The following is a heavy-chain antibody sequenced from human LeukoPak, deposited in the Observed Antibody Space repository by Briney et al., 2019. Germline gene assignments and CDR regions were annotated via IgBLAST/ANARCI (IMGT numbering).Heavy chain of an antibody. D-gene: IGHD6-13*01. J-gene: IGHJ6*02. CDR3: ASSLAAGKRNYGMDV. Sequence: PSETLSLTCTVSGGSISSSSDYWGWIRQPPGKGLEWIGSIYYSGSTYYNPSLKSRVTISVDTYKNQFSLKLSSVTAAVTAVYYCASSLAAGKRNYGMDVWGQGTTVTVSS. CDR1: GGSISSSSDY. CDR2: IYYSGST. V-gene: IGHV4-39*01.